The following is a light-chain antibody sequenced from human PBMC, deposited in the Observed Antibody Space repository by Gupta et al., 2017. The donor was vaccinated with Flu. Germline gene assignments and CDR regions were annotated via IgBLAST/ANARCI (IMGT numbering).Light chain of an antibody. CDR1: QTISSH. Sequence: GDRVTITCRASQTISSHLIWYQQKPGRAPNLLIYTASTLQSGVPSRFIGSGSGTDFTLTISSLQPEDFATYYCQQSYSTPYTFGQGTKLEIK. CDR3: QQSYSTPYT. CDR2: TAS. V-gene: IGKV1-39*01. J-gene: IGKJ2*01.